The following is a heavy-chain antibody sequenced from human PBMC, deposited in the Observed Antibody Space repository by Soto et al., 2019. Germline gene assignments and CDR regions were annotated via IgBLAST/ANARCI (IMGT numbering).Heavy chain of an antibody. J-gene: IGHJ4*02. CDR1: GGTFSRYA. Sequence: QVQLVQSGAEVKKPGSSVKVFCKASGGTFSRYAISWVRQAPGQGLEWMGGIIPIFGTTNYAQKFQGRVTIIADESTNTASMELSSLTSEDTAVYYCSRGNSLEDYGGHGCYFDYWGQGTLVTVSS. CDR2: IIPIFGTT. D-gene: IGHD4-17*01. CDR3: SRGNSLEDYGGHGCYFDY. V-gene: IGHV1-69*12.